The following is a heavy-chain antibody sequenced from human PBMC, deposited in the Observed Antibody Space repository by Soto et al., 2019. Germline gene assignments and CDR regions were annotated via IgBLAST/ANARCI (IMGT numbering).Heavy chain of an antibody. V-gene: IGHV3-23*01. D-gene: IGHD4-17*01. CDR3: AKERATVTTND. CDR2: MSGSGGNI. J-gene: IGHJ4*02. Sequence: EVQLLESGGGLVQPGGSLRLSCAASGFTFRSYAMSWVRQAQGKGLEWVSGMSGSGGNIYYIDSVKGRFTISRDNSKNTVFLQMNNLRDEDTAVYYCAKERATVTTNDWGQGTLVTVSS. CDR1: GFTFRSYA.